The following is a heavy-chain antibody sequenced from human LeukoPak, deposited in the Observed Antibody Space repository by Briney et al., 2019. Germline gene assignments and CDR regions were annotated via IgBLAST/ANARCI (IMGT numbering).Heavy chain of an antibody. CDR1: GFTFSSYW. CDR3: ASEYSSSLWCFDY. Sequence: GGSLRLSCAASGFTFSSYWMSWVRQAPGKGLEWVANIKQDGSEKYYVDSVKGRFTISRDNAKNSLYLQMNSLRAEDTAVYYCASEYSSSLWCFDYWGQGTLVTVSS. D-gene: IGHD6-6*01. CDR2: IKQDGSEK. V-gene: IGHV3-7*01. J-gene: IGHJ4*02.